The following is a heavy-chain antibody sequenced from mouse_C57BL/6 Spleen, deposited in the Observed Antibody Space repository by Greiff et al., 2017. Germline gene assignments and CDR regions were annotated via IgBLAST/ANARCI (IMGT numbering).Heavy chain of an antibody. Sequence: QVQLKQSGAELVKPGASVKISCKASGYAFSSYWMNWVKQRPGKGLEWIGQIYPGDGDTNYNGKFKGKATLTADKSSSTAYMQLSSLTSEDSAVYFCARSTMITSGVMDYWGQGTSVTVSS. J-gene: IGHJ4*01. CDR1: GYAFSSYW. D-gene: IGHD2-4*01. CDR2: IYPGDGDT. CDR3: ARSTMITSGVMDY. V-gene: IGHV1-80*01.